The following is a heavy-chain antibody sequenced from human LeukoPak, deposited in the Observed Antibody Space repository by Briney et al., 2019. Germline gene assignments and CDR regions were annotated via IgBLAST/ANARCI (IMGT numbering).Heavy chain of an antibody. V-gene: IGHV3-48*04. CDR2: ISSSSSTI. J-gene: IGHJ6*03. CDR3: ARSLDSGYDDYYYYYMDV. Sequence: GGSLRLSCAASGFTFSGYSMNWVRQAPGKGLEWVSYISSSSSTIYYADSVKGRFTISRDNAQNSLYPQMNSLRAEDTAVYYCARSLDSGYDDYYYYYMDVWGKGTTVTVSS. D-gene: IGHD5-12*01. CDR1: GFTFSGYS.